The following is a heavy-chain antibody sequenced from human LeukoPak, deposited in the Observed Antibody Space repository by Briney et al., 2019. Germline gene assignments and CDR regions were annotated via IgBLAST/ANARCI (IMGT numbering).Heavy chain of an antibody. V-gene: IGHV4-34*01. D-gene: IGHD1-26*01. CDR3: ARVGGSYSGVYY. CDR1: GGSFSGYY. J-gene: IGHJ4*02. CDR2: INHSGST. Sequence: SETLSLTCAVYGGSFSGYYWSWIRQPPGKGLEWIGEINHSGSTNYNPSLKSRVTISVDTSKNQFSLKLSSVTAADTAVYYCARVGGSYSGVYYWGQGTLATVSS.